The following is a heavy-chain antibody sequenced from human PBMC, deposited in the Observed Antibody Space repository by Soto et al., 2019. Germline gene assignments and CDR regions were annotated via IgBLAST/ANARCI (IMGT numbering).Heavy chain of an antibody. V-gene: IGHV4-34*01. CDR1: NAFFSSYP. CDR2: INHYGST. Sequence: PEETLSITSVPYNAFFSSYPWSWHRHTPGKGLEWIGQINHYGSTDYNPSLKSRVTISVDTSKNHFSLRLSSVTAADTAMYYCATHCSSTSCYYTFDPWGQGTLVTVSS. CDR3: ATHCSSTSCYYTFDP. D-gene: IGHD2-2*01. J-gene: IGHJ5*02.